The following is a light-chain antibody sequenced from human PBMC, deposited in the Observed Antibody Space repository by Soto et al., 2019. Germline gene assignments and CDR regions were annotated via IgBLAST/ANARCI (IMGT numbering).Light chain of an antibody. Sequence: DIQMTQSPSTLSASVGDRVTITCRASQTISSWLAWYQQKPGKAPKLLIYKASTLKSGVLLRFSGSGSGTEFTLTISSLQPDDFATYYCQHYNSYSEAFGQGTRLEIK. V-gene: IGKV1-5*03. CDR3: QHYNSYSEA. CDR2: KAS. CDR1: QTISSW. J-gene: IGKJ5*01.